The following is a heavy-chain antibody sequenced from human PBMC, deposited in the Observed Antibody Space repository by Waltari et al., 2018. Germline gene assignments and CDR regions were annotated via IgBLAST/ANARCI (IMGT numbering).Heavy chain of an antibody. D-gene: IGHD2-21*02. CDR2: MIPIFGTA. Sequence: QVQLVQSGAEVKKPGSSVKVSCKASGGTFSSYAISWVRQAPGQGLGWRGGMIPIFGTANYAQKFQGRVTITADESTSTAYMELSSLRSEDTAVYYCARDRGKVVVTAIYYYYGMDVWGQGTTVTVSS. CDR1: GGTFSSYA. CDR3: ARDRGKVVVTAIYYYYGMDV. J-gene: IGHJ6*02. V-gene: IGHV1-69*12.